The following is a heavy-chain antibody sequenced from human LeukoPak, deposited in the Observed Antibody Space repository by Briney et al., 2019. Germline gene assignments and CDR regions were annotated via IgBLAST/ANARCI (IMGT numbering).Heavy chain of an antibody. Sequence: GGSLRLSCAASGFTFSSYEMNWVRQAPGKGLEWVSYISRSGSTIYYADSVKGRFTISRGNAKNSLYLQMNSLRAEDAAVYYCARRSSRSFDYWGQGTLVTVSS. V-gene: IGHV3-48*03. J-gene: IGHJ4*02. CDR2: ISRSGSTI. CDR1: GFTFSSYE. D-gene: IGHD2-2*01. CDR3: ARRSSRSFDY.